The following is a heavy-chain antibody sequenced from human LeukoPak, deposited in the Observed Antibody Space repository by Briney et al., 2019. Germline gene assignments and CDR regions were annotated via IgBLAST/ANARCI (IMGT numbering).Heavy chain of an antibody. Sequence: NPSETLSLTCTVSGRSISSYYGGWIRQPPGKGLAWHGYNYYSGSTNYNPSLKSRVTISLDTSKNQFYLKLSSETAANTAVYYCAIRSWLVRPFDYWGQGTLVTVSS. CDR2: NYYSGST. D-gene: IGHD6-19*01. J-gene: IGHJ4*02. V-gene: IGHV4-59*12. CDR3: AIRSWLVRPFDY. CDR1: GRSISSYY.